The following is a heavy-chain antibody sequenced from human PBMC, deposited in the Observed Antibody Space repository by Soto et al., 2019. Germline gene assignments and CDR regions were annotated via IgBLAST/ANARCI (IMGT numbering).Heavy chain of an antibody. CDR1: GFTFTSSA. CDR2: MNPNSGNT. D-gene: IGHD3-3*01. Sequence: ASVKVSCKASGFTFTSSAVQWVRQARGQRLEWIGWMNPNSGNTGYAQKFQGRVTMTRNTSISTAYMELSSLRSEDTAVYYCARGLMIFGVVAAPGYGMDVWGQGTTVTVSS. J-gene: IGHJ6*02. CDR3: ARGLMIFGVVAAPGYGMDV. V-gene: IGHV1-8*02.